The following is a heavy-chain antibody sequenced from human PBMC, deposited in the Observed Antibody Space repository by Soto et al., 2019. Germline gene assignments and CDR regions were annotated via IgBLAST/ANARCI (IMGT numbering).Heavy chain of an antibody. V-gene: IGHV1-18*01. Sequence: QVQLVQSGAEVKKPGASVKVSCKASGYPFTTYGISWVRQAPGQGLEWMGSTSAHNGYASYAQKYLGRVTMTTETSTTIAYMELRSLRSDDTSVYYCARDVRAGDVFEIWGQGTMVTVSS. J-gene: IGHJ3*02. CDR2: TSAHNGYA. D-gene: IGHD2-8*01. CDR3: ARDVRAGDVFEI. CDR1: GYPFTTYG.